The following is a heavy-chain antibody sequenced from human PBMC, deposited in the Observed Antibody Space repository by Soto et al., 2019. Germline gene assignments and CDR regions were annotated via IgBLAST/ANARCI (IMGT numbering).Heavy chain of an antibody. J-gene: IGHJ4*02. V-gene: IGHV3-30*18. CDR3: AKKYDILTGYRALDY. D-gene: IGHD3-9*01. CDR2: ISYDGSNK. Sequence: GGSLRLSCAASGFTFSSYGMHWVRQAPGKGLEWVAVISYDGSNKYYADSVKSRFTISRDNSKNTLYLQMNSLRAEDTAVYYCAKKYDILTGYRALDYWGQGTLVTV. CDR1: GFTFSSYG.